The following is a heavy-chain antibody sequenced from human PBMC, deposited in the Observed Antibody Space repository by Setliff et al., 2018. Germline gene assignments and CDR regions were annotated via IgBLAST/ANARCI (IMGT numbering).Heavy chain of an antibody. CDR2: IYYSGST. CDR3: ATGDFYYYMVV. CDR1: GGSISSHY. Sequence: SEALSLTCTVSGGSISSHYWSWIRQPPGKGLEWIGYIYYSGSTNYNPSLKSRVTISVDTSKNQFSLKLSSVTAADTAVYFCATGDFYYYMVVWGKGTTVTVSS. V-gene: IGHV4-59*11. J-gene: IGHJ6*03.